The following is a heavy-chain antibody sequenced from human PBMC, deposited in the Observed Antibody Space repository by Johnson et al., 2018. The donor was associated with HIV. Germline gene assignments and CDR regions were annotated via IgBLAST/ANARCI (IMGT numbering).Heavy chain of an antibody. CDR1: GSSVSYGY. D-gene: IGHD4-17*01. Sequence: VQLVESGGGLIQPGGSLRLSCAASGSSVSYGYMTWVRQAPGKGLEWVANIKQDGSEKYYVDSVKGRFTISRDNAKNSLYRQMNSLRAEDTAVYYCARDSSPWGVDYVDYTFDIWGQGTMVTVSS. CDR2: IKQDGSEK. CDR3: ARDSSPWGVDYVDYTFDI. J-gene: IGHJ3*02. V-gene: IGHV3-7*01.